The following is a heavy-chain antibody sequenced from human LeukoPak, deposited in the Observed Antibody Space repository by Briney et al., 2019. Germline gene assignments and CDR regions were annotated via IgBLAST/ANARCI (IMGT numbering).Heavy chain of an antibody. J-gene: IGHJ6*03. Sequence: ASVKVSCKASGYTFTSYGISWVRQAPGQGLDWMGWINPNSGGTNYAQKFQGRVTMTRDTSISTAYMELSRLRSDDTAVYYCASRPRWYYYMDVWGKGTTVTVSS. CDR2: INPNSGGT. D-gene: IGHD4-23*01. CDR1: GYTFTSYG. V-gene: IGHV1-2*02. CDR3: ASRPRWYYYMDV.